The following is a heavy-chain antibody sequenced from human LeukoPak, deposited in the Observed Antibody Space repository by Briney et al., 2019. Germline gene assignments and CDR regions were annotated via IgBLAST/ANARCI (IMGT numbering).Heavy chain of an antibody. Sequence: PSETLSLTCSVSGASITGYYWSWLRQPAGKGLEWIGRIYTSGSTDYNPSLRSRVTMSVDTSKKQFSLRLTSVTAADTAVYYCARDSGTTGEVKFDPWGQGTLVTVSS. V-gene: IGHV4-4*07. CDR3: ARDSGTTGEVKFDP. J-gene: IGHJ5*02. CDR1: GASITGYY. D-gene: IGHD3-10*01. CDR2: IYTSGST.